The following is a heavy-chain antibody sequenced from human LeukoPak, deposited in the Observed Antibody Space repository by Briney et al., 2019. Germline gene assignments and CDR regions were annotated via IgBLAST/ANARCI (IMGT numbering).Heavy chain of an antibody. CDR2: INSDGSST. V-gene: IGHV3-74*01. J-gene: IGHJ3*02. CDR3: VRDVPNYGALDI. Sequence: GGSLRLSCAASGFTFSSYWMHWVRQAPGKGLVWVSRINSDGSSTSYADSVKGRFTISRDNAKNTLYLQMNSLRAEDTAVYYCVRDVPNYGALDIWGQGTMVTVSS. D-gene: IGHD3-16*01. CDR1: GFTFSSYW.